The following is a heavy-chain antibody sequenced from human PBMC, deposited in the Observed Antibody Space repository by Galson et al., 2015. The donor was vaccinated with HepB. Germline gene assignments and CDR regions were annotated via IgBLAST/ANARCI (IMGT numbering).Heavy chain of an antibody. CDR3: ARDPVQWELLG. CDR2: INSDGSST. J-gene: IGHJ4*02. D-gene: IGHD1-26*01. V-gene: IGHV3-74*01. Sequence: SLRLSCAASGFTFSSYWMHWVRHAPGKGLVWVSRINSDGSSTSYADSVKGRFTISRDNAKNTLYLQMNSLRAEDTAVYYCARDPVQWELLGWGQGTLVTVSS. CDR1: GFTFSSYW.